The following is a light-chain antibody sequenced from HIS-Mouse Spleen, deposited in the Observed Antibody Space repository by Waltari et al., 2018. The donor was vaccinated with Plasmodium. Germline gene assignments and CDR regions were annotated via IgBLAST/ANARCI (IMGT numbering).Light chain of an antibody. V-gene: IGLV2-23*01. Sequence: QSALTQPASVSGSPGQSITISCTGTSRDVGSYNLVSWYQQHPGKAPKLMIYDGSKRPSGVSNRFSGSKSGNTASLTISGLQAEDEADYYCCSYAGSSTWVFGGGTKLTVL. CDR2: DGS. J-gene: IGLJ3*02. CDR1: SRDVGSYNL. CDR3: CSYAGSSTWV.